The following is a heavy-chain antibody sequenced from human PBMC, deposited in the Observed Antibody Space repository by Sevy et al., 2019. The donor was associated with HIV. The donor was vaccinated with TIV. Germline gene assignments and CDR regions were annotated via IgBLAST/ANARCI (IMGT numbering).Heavy chain of an antibody. CDR3: AGGGGPRSPPTS. D-gene: IGHD3-10*01. J-gene: IGHJ4*02. CDR2: IYYSGST. Sequence: SETLSLTCTVSGGSIRSYYWSWIRQPPGKGLEWIGYIYYSGSTNYNPSLKSRVTISADTSKKRFSLKLSAVTAADTAGYYCAGGGGPRSPPTSWGQGTLVTVSS. CDR1: GGSIRSYY. V-gene: IGHV4-59*13.